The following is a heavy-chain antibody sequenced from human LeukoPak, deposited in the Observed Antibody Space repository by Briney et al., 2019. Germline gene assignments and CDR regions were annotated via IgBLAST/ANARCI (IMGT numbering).Heavy chain of an antibody. J-gene: IGHJ4*01. Sequence: PGGSLTLSCAASGFTFSTYAMTWVRQAPGKGLEWVSAISGSEGSTYYADSVKGRFTISRDNSKTTLYLQINSLRAEDTAVYYCAKGTLMPKFGGVLFDDWGEGNSFSVSS. D-gene: IGHD3-16*01. CDR3: AKGTLMPKFGGVLFDD. CDR2: ISGSEGST. CDR1: GFTFSTYA. V-gene: IGHV3-23*01.